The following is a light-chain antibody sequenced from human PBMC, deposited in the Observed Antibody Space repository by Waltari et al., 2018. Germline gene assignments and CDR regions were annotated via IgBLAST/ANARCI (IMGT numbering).Light chain of an antibody. V-gene: IGLV1-47*01. CDR3: AAWGDGLRGPGVV. CDR1: RPNIGTNY. Sequence: QSVLTPPPSASGTPRQRVTISCSGSRPNIGTNYLYWYQQLPGTAPKLLIFRNDQWPSGVPDRLSAAKPGTSASLAISGLRAEDAADYYGAAWGDGLRGPGVVFGGGTKLTVL. J-gene: IGLJ2*01. CDR2: RND.